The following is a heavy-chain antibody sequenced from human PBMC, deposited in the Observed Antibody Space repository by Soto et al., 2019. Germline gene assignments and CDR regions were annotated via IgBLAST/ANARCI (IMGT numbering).Heavy chain of an antibody. D-gene: IGHD2-15*01. J-gene: IGHJ4*02. V-gene: IGHV3-72*01. Sequence: GGSLRLSCVVSGFIFSDHYIDWVRQAPGKGLEWIARSRNKAKKYSTEYAASVQGRFTISRDDSKKSVYLQMNSLKTEDTAVYYCLRLYCSENKCYHIDYWGQGTLVTVSS. CDR1: GFIFSDHY. CDR3: LRLYCSENKCYHIDY. CDR2: SRNKAKKYST.